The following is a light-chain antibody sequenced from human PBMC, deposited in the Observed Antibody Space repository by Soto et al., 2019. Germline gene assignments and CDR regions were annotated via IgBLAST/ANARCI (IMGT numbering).Light chain of an antibody. V-gene: IGKV3-15*01. CDR1: QSVYSN. J-gene: IGKJ1*01. CDR2: RAS. CDR3: QHYQNLWA. Sequence: EIVMTQSPATLSVSPGERATLSCRASQSVYSNVAWYQQRPGQAPSLLIYRASTRATGIPARFSGSGSGTEFTLTISSLQSEDFAVYYCQHYQNLWAFGQGTKVDIK.